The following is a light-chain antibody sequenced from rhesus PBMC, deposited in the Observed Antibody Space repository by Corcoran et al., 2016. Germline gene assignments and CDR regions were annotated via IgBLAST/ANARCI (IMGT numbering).Light chain of an antibody. V-gene: IGKV1-66*01. CDR2: YAS. J-gene: IGKJ4*01. CDR1: QGIKNY. CDR3: QQYNNSPLT. Sequence: DIQMTQSPSSLSASVGDRVTITCRASQGIKNYLSWYQQKPGKAPKPLISYASSLETGVPSRFSGSRSGTDYTLTISSLQPEDVATYYCQQYNNSPLTFGGGTKVEIK.